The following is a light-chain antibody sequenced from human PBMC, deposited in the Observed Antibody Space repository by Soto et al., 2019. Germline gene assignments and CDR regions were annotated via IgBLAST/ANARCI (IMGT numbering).Light chain of an antibody. J-gene: IGKJ2*01. CDR3: QQSYSTPPT. CDR2: AAS. V-gene: IGKV1-39*01. CDR1: QSISSY. Sequence: DIQMTQSPSSLSASVGDRVTINCRASQSISSYLNWYQQKPGKAPKLLIYAASSLQSGVPSRFSGSGSGTDFTLTISSLPPEDFATYYCQQSYSTPPTFGQGTKLEIK.